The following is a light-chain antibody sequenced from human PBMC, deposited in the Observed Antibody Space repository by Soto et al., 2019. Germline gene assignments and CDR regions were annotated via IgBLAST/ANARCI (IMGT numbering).Light chain of an antibody. CDR1: QSVNSNY. CDR3: QHYYSTPPT. V-gene: IGKV3-20*01. CDR2: GAS. J-gene: IGKJ1*01. Sequence: EIVLTQSPGTLSLSPGERATLSCRASQSVNSNYLAWYQRKPGQAPRLLIYGASNRATDIPYRFSASGSGTGFNLTITRLEAEDVAVYYCQHYYSTPPTVGQGTKVEVK.